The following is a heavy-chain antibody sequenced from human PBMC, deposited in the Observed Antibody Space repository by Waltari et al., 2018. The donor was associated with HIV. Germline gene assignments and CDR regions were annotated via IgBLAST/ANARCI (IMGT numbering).Heavy chain of an antibody. CDR2: IYHSGST. D-gene: IGHD3-22*01. CDR3: AREPEDFNAMYYYDSSGYSNWFDP. CDR1: GGSISSSNW. V-gene: IGHV4-4*02. Sequence: QVQLQESGPGLVKPSGTLSLTCAVSGGSISSSNWWSWVRQPPGKGPEWIGEIYHSGSTNYNPSLKSRVTISVDKSKNQFSLKLSSVTAADTAVYYCAREPEDFNAMYYYDSSGYSNWFDPWGQGTLVTVSS. J-gene: IGHJ5*02.